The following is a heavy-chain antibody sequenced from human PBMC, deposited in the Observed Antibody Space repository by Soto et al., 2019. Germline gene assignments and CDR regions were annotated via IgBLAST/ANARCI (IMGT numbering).Heavy chain of an antibody. Sequence: ASVKVSCKVSGYTLTELSMHWVRQAPGKGLEWMGGFDPEDGETIYAQKFQGRVTMTEDTSTDTAYMELSSLRSEDTAVYYCATEVSRYSGYVYPFDSWRQGTLVTVSS. CDR1: GYTLTELS. CDR2: FDPEDGET. D-gene: IGHD5-12*01. V-gene: IGHV1-24*01. J-gene: IGHJ4*02. CDR3: ATEVSRYSGYVYPFDS.